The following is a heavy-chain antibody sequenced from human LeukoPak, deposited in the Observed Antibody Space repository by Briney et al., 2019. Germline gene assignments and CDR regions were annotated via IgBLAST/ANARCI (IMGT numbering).Heavy chain of an antibody. Sequence: GGSLRLSCAASGFTFGGYAMSWVRQAPGKGLEWVSLISGSGDAYDADSVQGRFTISRNNSKNTLYLQMNSLRAEDTAVYYCVKDGHYPDNSGYYYEDSWGQGTLVTVSS. CDR3: VKDGHYPDNSGYYYEDS. D-gene: IGHD3-22*01. J-gene: IGHJ4*02. V-gene: IGHV3-23*01. CDR2: ISGSGDA. CDR1: GFTFGGYA.